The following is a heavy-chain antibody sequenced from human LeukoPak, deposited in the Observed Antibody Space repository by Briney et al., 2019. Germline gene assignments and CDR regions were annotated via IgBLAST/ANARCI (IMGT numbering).Heavy chain of an antibody. CDR1: GGSISSSSYY. CDR2: IYYSGST. Sequence: SETLSLTCTVSGGSISSSSYYWGWIRQPPGKGLEWIGSIYYSGSTNYNPSLKSRVTISVDTSKNQFSLKLSSVTAADTAVYYCARPDYVWGSYRYWGQGTLVTVSS. V-gene: IGHV4-39*07. J-gene: IGHJ4*02. D-gene: IGHD3-16*02. CDR3: ARPDYVWGSYRY.